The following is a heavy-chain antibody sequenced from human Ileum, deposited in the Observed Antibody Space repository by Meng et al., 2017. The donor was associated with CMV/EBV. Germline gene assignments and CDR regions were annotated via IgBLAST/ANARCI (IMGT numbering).Heavy chain of an antibody. CDR2: IWYDGSNK. V-gene: IGHV3-33*06. CDR3: AKEGGVGPTTPSDSDFDY. J-gene: IGHJ4*02. CDR1: GFTFSSYG. Sequence: GGSLRLSCAASGFTFSSYGMHWVRQAPGKGLEWVAVIWYDGSNKYYADSVKGRFTISRDNSKNTLYLQMKSRRAEDKAVYYWAKEGGVGPTTPSDSDFDYWGQGTLVTVSS. D-gene: IGHD2-15*01.